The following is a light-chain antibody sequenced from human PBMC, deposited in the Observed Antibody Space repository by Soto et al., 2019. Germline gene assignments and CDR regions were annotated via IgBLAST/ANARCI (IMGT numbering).Light chain of an antibody. CDR3: QQYGSSPPYT. CDR2: GSS. V-gene: IGKV3-20*01. Sequence: EAVLTQSPGTLSLSPGERATLSCRASQSVNSNYVAWYQQQPGQAPRLLIFGSSDRATGIPDRFSGSGSGTDFTLTISRLEPEDFAVYYCQQYGSSPPYTFGQGTKLEIK. CDR1: QSVNSNY. J-gene: IGKJ2*01.